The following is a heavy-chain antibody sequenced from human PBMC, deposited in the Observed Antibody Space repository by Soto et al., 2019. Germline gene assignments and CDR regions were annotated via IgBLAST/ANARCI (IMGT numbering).Heavy chain of an antibody. D-gene: IGHD2-21*02. CDR1: GFTFGTYT. CDR3: ARVMCGDCSTYYYYSMDV. Sequence: EVQLVESGGGLVKPGGSLRPSCAASGFTFGTYTMNWVRQAPGKGLEWVSSIGTSSSYIYYADSVRGRFTISRDNAKDSLYLQMSSLRAEDTAVYYCARVMCGDCSTYYYYSMDVWGQGTSVTVSS. CDR2: IGTSSSYI. V-gene: IGHV3-21*01. J-gene: IGHJ6*02.